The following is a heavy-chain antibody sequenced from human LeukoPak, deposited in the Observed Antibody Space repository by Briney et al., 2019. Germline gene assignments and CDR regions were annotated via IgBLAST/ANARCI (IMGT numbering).Heavy chain of an antibody. V-gene: IGHV3-23*01. J-gene: IGHJ4*02. D-gene: IGHD6-19*01. Sequence: PGGSLRLSCAVSGFTFSSYAMSWVRQAPGKGLEWVPSISGSGGDTYYADSVKGRFTISRDNSKNTLYLQMNSLRTEDTAVYYCARVASDSSGWYHFDYWGQGTLVTVSS. CDR3: ARVASDSSGWYHFDY. CDR2: ISGSGGDT. CDR1: GFTFSSYA.